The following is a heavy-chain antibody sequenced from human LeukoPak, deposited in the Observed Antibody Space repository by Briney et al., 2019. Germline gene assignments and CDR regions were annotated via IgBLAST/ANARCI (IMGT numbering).Heavy chain of an antibody. Sequence: GGSLRLSCAASGFTFSSYWMHRVRQAPGKGLVWVSRINSDGSSTSYADSVKGRFTISRDNAKNTLYLQMNSLRAEDTAVYYCARGETGYSSSWFTLLDAFDIWGQGTMVTVSS. V-gene: IGHV3-74*01. CDR2: INSDGSST. J-gene: IGHJ3*02. D-gene: IGHD6-13*01. CDR1: GFTFSSYW. CDR3: ARGETGYSSSWFTLLDAFDI.